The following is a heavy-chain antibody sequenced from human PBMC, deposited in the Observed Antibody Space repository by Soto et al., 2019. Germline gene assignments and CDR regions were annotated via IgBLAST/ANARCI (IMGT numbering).Heavy chain of an antibody. CDR3: ARDVHVQGYFDSLSPHYGMDV. CDR2: ISSSSSTI. D-gene: IGHD3-9*01. CDR1: EFAFSSYS. Sequence: GGSLRLSCAASEFAFSSYSMNWVRQSPGKGPGWVSYISSSSSTIYYADSVKGRFTISRDNAKNSLYLQMKSLSDEDTAVYYCARDVHVQGYFDSLSPHYGMDVSGQGTTVTVSS. J-gene: IGHJ6*02. V-gene: IGHV3-48*02.